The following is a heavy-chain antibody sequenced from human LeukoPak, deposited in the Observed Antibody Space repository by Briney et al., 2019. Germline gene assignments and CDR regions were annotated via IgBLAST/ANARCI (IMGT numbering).Heavy chain of an antibody. CDR2: ISYDGSNK. V-gene: IGHV3-30*04. CDR3: ARDRVIAVAGRWGYYFDY. J-gene: IGHJ4*02. D-gene: IGHD6-19*01. CDR1: GFTFSSYA. Sequence: PGGSLRLSCAASGFTFSSYAMHWVHQAPGKGLEWVAVISYDGSNKYYADSVKGRFTISRDNSKNTLYLQMNSLRAEDTAVYYCARDRVIAVAGRWGYYFDYWGQGTLVTVSS.